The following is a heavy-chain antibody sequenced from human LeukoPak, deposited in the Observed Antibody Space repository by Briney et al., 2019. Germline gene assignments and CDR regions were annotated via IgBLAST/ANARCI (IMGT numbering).Heavy chain of an antibody. CDR1: GFTFSRYW. CDR2: IKPDGSEK. Sequence: GGSLRLSCAASGFTFSRYWMTWVRQTPRKGLEWVANIKPDGSEKYYVDSVRGRFTISRDNAKNSLYLQMNSLRAEDTGVYYCARGPPLFDPWGQGTLVAVSS. CDR3: ARGPPLFDP. J-gene: IGHJ5*02. V-gene: IGHV3-7*01.